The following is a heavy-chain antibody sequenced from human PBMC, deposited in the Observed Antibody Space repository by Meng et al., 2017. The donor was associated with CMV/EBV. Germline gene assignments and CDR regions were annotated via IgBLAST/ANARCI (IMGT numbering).Heavy chain of an antibody. CDR2: ISSSSSTI. J-gene: IGHJ6*02. CDR1: GFTFSSYS. D-gene: IGHD3-3*01. Sequence: GESLKISCAASGFTFSSYSMNWVRQAPGKGLEWVSYISSSSSTIYYADSVKGRFTISRDNAKNSLYLQMNSLRAEDTAVYYCARDYEVSVRTYYDFWSGYSGNYYYGMDVWGQGTTVTVSS. V-gene: IGHV3-48*04. CDR3: ARDYEVSVRTYYDFWSGYSGNYYYGMDV.